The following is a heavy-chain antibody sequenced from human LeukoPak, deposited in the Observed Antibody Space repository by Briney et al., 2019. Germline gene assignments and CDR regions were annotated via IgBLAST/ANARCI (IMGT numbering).Heavy chain of an antibody. D-gene: IGHD2-21*02. CDR1: GFTFRTYW. CDR2: IHPDGIEK. J-gene: IGHJ5*01. V-gene: IGHV3-7*04. Sequence: GGSLRLSCAASGFTFRTYWMSWVRQAPGKGLEWVANIHPDGIEKYRVDSVKGRFAIVRDNARDLLYLQMRSLNADDTAVYYCSRGDDFSGDSWGQGTLVTVSS. CDR3: SRGDDFSGDS.